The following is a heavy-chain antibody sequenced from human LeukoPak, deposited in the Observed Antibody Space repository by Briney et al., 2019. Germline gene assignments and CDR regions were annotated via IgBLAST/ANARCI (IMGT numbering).Heavy chain of an antibody. J-gene: IGHJ4*02. CDR3: ARSSHSSSWYMVNY. CDR1: GFTFSSYS. Sequence: GRSLRLSCAASGFTFSSYSMNWVRQAPGKGLEWVSYISSSSSTIYYADSVKGRFTISRDNAKNSLYLQMNSLRAEDTAVYYCARSSHSSSWYMVNYWGQGTLVTVSS. V-gene: IGHV3-48*04. D-gene: IGHD6-13*01. CDR2: ISSSSSTI.